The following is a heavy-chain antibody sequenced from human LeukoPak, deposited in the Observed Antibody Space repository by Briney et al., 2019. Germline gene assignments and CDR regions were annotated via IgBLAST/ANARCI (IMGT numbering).Heavy chain of an antibody. CDR3: AREEYCSGGSCYVDY. V-gene: IGHV3-21*01. CDR2: ISSSSSYI. J-gene: IGHJ4*02. CDR1: GFTFSSYE. D-gene: IGHD2-15*01. Sequence: GGSLRLSCAASGFTFSSYEMNWVRQAPGKGLEWVSSISSSSSYIYYADSVKGRFTISRDNAKNSLYLQMNSLRAEDTAVYYCAREEYCSGGSCYVDYWGQGTLFTVSS.